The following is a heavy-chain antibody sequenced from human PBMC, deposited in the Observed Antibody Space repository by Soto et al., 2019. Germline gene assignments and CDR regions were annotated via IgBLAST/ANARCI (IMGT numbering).Heavy chain of an antibody. CDR1: GFTFSNYA. CDR2: ISHDGSYE. J-gene: IGHJ6*02. CDR3: ARGFWSGYRAKMDV. Sequence: GGSLRLSCAASGFTFSNYAMNWVRQAPGKGLEWVAVISHDGSYEYYADSVKGRFTISRDSSKSTLYVQMNSLRAEDTAVYYCARGFWSGYRAKMDVWGQGTTVTVSS. V-gene: IGHV3-30-3*01. D-gene: IGHD3-3*01.